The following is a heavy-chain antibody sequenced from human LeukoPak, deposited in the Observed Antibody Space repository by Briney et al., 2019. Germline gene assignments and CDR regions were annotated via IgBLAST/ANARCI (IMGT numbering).Heavy chain of an antibody. CDR2: IYYSGSP. V-gene: IGHV4-39*07. D-gene: IGHD6-6*01. J-gene: IGHJ4*02. Sequence: SETLSLTCTVSGGSISSSSYYWGWIRQPPGKGLEWIGSIYYSGSPYYNPSLKSRVTISVETSKNQFSLKLSSVTAAATAVYYCARESDSSSSSFDYWGQGTLVTVSS. CDR1: GGSISSSSYY. CDR3: ARESDSSSSSFDY.